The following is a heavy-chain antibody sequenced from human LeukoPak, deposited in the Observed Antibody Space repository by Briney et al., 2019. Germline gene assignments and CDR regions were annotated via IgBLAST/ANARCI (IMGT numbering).Heavy chain of an antibody. V-gene: IGHV4-38-2*02. CDR3: ATYGGYSPFDY. CDR2: INRSGRT. D-gene: IGHD4-23*01. CDR1: TYSISSGYY. J-gene: IGHJ4*02. Sequence: SETLSLTCTVSTYSISSGYYWGWIRQPPGKGLEWIGEINRSGRTNYNPSLKSRVTISVDTSKKQFSLKLSSVTAADTAVYYCATYGGYSPFDYWGQGTLVTVSS.